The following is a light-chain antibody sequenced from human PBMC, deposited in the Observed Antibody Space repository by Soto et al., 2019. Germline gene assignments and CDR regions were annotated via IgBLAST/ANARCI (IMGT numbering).Light chain of an antibody. Sequence: EIVLTQSPGTLSLSPGERATLSCRASQSVSSSYLAWYQQKPGQAPRLLIYDASSRATGIPDRFSGSGSGTDFTLTISRLEPEDLAVYYCQQYGSSLYTFGHGTKLEIK. CDR2: DAS. CDR1: QSVSSSY. V-gene: IGKV3-20*01. J-gene: IGKJ2*01. CDR3: QQYGSSLYT.